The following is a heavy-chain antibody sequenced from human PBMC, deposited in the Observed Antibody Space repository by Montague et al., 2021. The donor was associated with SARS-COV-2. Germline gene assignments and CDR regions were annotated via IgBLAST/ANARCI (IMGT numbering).Heavy chain of an antibody. V-gene: IGHV4-34*01. Sequence: SETLSLTCAVYGGSFSGYYWSWIRQPPAKGLEWIGEINHSGSTNNNPSLKSRVIISVDTSKNQFSLKLNSVTAADTAVYYCARGGCSVCGGGESAELDYWGQGILVIVSS. CDR1: GGSFSGYY. D-gene: IGHD2-21*01. CDR3: ARGGCSVCGGGESAELDY. J-gene: IGHJ4*02. CDR2: INHSGST.